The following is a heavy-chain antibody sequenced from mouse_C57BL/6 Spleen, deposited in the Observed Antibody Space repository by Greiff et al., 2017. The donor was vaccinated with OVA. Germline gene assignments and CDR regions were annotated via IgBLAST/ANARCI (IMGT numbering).Heavy chain of an antibody. CDR1: GYTFTSYW. Sequence: VQLQQPGTELVKPGASVKLSCKASGYTFTSYWMHWVKQRPGQGLEWIGNINPSNGGTNYNEKFKSKATLTVDKSSSTAYMQLSSLTSEDSAVYYWARENWDDWYFDVWGTGTTVTVSS. CDR2: INPSNGGT. V-gene: IGHV1-53*01. CDR3: ARENWDDWYFDV. J-gene: IGHJ1*03. D-gene: IGHD4-1*01.